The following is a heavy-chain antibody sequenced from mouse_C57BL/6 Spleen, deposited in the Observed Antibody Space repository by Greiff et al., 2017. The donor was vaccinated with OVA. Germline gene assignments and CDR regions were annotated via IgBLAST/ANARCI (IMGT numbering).Heavy chain of an antibody. Sequence: EVKVVESGGGLVQPGGSLSLSCAASGFTFTDYYMSWVRQPPGKALEWLGFIRNKANGYTTEYSASVKGRFTISRDNSKSILYLQMNNLRAEDSATYYCARYRDGSSDWYFDVWGTGTTVTVSS. V-gene: IGHV7-3*01. J-gene: IGHJ1*03. CDR2: IRNKANGYTT. CDR1: GFTFTDYY. CDR3: ARYRDGSSDWYFDV. D-gene: IGHD1-1*01.